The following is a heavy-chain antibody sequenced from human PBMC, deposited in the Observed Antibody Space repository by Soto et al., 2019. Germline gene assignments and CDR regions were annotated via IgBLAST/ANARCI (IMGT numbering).Heavy chain of an antibody. CDR3: AKELERHFDY. CDR1: GFTFSSYA. Sequence: PGGSLRLSCAASGFTFSSYAMSWVRQAPGKGLEWVSAISGSGGSTYYADSVRGRFTISRDNSKNTLYLQMNSLRPEDTAVYYWAKELERHFDYWGQGTLVTVSS. D-gene: IGHD1-1*01. V-gene: IGHV3-23*01. CDR2: ISGSGGST. J-gene: IGHJ4*02.